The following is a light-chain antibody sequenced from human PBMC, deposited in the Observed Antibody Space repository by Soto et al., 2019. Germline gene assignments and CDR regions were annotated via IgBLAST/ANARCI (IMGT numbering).Light chain of an antibody. CDR1: QSVSSY. Sequence: EIVLTQSPATLSLSPGERATVSCRARQSVSSYLAWYQQKPGQAPRLLIYDASNRATGIPARFSGSGSGTDFTLTISSLEPEDSAVYYCQQRSDWPPITFGQGTRLEIK. CDR2: DAS. J-gene: IGKJ5*01. V-gene: IGKV3-11*01. CDR3: QQRSDWPPIT.